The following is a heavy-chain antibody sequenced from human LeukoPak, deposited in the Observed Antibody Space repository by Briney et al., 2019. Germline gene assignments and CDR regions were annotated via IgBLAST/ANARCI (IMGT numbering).Heavy chain of an antibody. D-gene: IGHD5-18*01. CDR3: AKDKSGGYSYGGFDY. Sequence: GGSLRLSCAASGFTFSSYGMHCVRQAPGKGLEWVAVISYDGSNKYYADSVKGRFTISRDNSKNTLYLQMNSLRAEDTAVYYCAKDKSGGYSYGGFDYWGQGTLVTVSS. CDR2: ISYDGSNK. V-gene: IGHV3-30*18. J-gene: IGHJ4*02. CDR1: GFTFSSYG.